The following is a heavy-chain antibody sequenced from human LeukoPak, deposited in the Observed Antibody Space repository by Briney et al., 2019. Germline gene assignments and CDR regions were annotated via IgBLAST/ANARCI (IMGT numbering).Heavy chain of an antibody. CDR2: VSHTGAT. CDR1: GASINGYF. J-gene: IGHJ3*01. V-gene: IGHV4-59*01. CDR3: ARDRRGSYYTFDV. Sequence: SETLSLTCSVSGASINGYFWNWVRQTPERGLEWIGYVSHTGATTSNPTLKSRVSITINTSKRQISLSMTSVTAADSALYYCARDRRGSYYTFDVWGPGTIVSVS. D-gene: IGHD1-26*01.